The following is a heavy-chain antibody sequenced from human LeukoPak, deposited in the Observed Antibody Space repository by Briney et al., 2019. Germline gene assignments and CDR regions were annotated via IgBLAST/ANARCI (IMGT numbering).Heavy chain of an antibody. CDR1: GFTFSTYT. CDR3: ARVLTDSRGWYHFDY. Sequence: GGSLRLSCAVSGFTFSTYTMNWVRQAPRKGLEGVSYITGTSSTIYYADSVKGRFTVSRDNARNSLYLQMNSLRDEDTAVYYCARVLTDSRGWYHFDYWGQGTLVTVSS. CDR2: ITGTSSTI. J-gene: IGHJ4*02. V-gene: IGHV3-48*02. D-gene: IGHD6-19*01.